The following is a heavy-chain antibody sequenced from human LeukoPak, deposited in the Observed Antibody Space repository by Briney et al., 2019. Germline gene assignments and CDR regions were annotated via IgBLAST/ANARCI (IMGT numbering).Heavy chain of an antibody. CDR1: GFTFSTYW. J-gene: IGHJ3*02. D-gene: IGHD1-26*01. Sequence: GGSLRLSCAASGFTFSTYWMSWVRQAPGKGLEWVANIKQDGSEKYYVDSVKGRFTISRDNAKNSLYLQMNSLRAEDTALYYCARGSSGSYSLDAFDIWGQGTMVTVSS. V-gene: IGHV3-7*03. CDR3: ARGSSGSYSLDAFDI. CDR2: IKQDGSEK.